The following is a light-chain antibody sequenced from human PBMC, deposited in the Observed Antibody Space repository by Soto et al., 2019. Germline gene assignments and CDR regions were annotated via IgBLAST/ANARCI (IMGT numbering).Light chain of an antibody. V-gene: IGKV1-33*01. Sequence: DIQMTQSPSSLSASVGDRVTITCQASQHISTYLNWFQQKPGKAPELLIYDASNLVPGVPSRFSGSGSGTDVTLTISSPQPEDFATYYCQQYNSYPRTFGQGTKVEIK. J-gene: IGKJ1*01. CDR3: QQYNSYPRT. CDR1: QHISTY. CDR2: DAS.